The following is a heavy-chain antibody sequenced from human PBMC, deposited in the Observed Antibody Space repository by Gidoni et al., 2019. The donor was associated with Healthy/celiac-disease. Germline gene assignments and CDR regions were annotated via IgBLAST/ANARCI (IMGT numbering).Heavy chain of an antibody. Sequence: EVQLVESGGGLVQPGRSLSRPCAASGFTFDDYAMHWVRQAPGKGLEWVSVISGNSGSIGYADSVKGRFTISRDNAKNSLYLQMNSLRAEDTALYYCAKDSSGYYPAYFDYWGQGTLVTVSS. CDR3: AKDSSGYYPAYFDY. CDR1: GFTFDDYA. D-gene: IGHD3-22*01. V-gene: IGHV3-9*01. CDR2: ISGNSGSI. J-gene: IGHJ4*02.